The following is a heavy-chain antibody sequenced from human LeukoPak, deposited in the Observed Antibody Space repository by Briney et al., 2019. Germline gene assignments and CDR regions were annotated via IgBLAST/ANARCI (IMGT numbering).Heavy chain of an antibody. Sequence: GGSLRLSCAASGFTFSNAWMSWVRQAPGKGLEWVANIKQDGSKKSYVDSVKGRFTISRDNAKNSLYLQMNSLRAEDTAIYYCTRVGYIDEGIDYWGQGTLVTVSS. CDR1: GFTFSNAW. CDR3: TRVGYIDEGIDY. J-gene: IGHJ4*02. D-gene: IGHD5-24*01. CDR2: IKQDGSKK. V-gene: IGHV3-7*04.